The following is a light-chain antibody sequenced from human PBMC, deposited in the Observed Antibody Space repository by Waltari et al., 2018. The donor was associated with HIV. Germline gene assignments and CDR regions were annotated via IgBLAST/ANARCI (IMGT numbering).Light chain of an antibody. CDR3: HQYGGAPTT. Sequence: EIVLTQSPGTLSLSPGERADLSCRASESVNGNYLAWYQQKPGQAPRLLIYGASTRAKGIPDKFSGSASGTDFTLSINRLEAEDFAVYHCHQYGGAPTTFGQGTKVEIK. CDR1: ESVNGNY. CDR2: GAS. V-gene: IGKV3-20*01. J-gene: IGKJ1*01.